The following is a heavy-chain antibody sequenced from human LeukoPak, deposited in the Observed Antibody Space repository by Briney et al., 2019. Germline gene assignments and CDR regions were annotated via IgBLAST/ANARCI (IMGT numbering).Heavy chain of an antibody. CDR2: ISGSGGTT. CDR3: ARGGFSHAFDV. V-gene: IGHV3-23*01. Sequence: GGSLRLSCAASGFTFSSYAMSWVRQAPGKGLEWVSAISGSGGTTYYADSVKGRFTISRDNSKNTLYLQMNGLRAEDTAVYFCARGGFSHAFDVWGQGTVVTVSS. D-gene: IGHD5-12*01. J-gene: IGHJ3*01. CDR1: GFTFSSYA.